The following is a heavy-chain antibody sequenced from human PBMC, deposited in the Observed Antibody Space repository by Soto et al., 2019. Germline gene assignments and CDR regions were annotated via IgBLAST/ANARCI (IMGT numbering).Heavy chain of an antibody. CDR3: VQSRCGCHCLQSYSSHSYYGLDV. Sequence: QITLKESGPTLVKPTQTLTLTCTFSGLSLSTTGVGVGWIRQPPGKALEWLALIYWDDAKRYSPSLKSRLTVTKDPSKNQVVLKMTNRAPGDTATYYCVQSRCGCHCLQSYSSHSYYGLDVWGQGTTVTVSS. J-gene: IGHJ6*02. V-gene: IGHV2-5*02. D-gene: IGHD2-21*02. CDR1: GLSLSTTGVG. CDR2: IYWDDAK.